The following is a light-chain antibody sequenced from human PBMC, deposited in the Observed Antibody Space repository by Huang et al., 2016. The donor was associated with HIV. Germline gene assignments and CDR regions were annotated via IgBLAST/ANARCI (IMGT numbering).Light chain of an antibody. V-gene: IGKV3-15*01. CDR1: RSVNTN. CDR2: GSS. Sequence: EIVMTQSPATLSVSPGERVTLSCRATRSVNTNLAWYQQSPGQAPRLHIYGSSTRAPGITTRFSGSGSGTDFSLTISSLQSEDFALYYCHQYNNWLLSFGGGTRVDI. J-gene: IGKJ4*01. CDR3: HQYNNWLLS.